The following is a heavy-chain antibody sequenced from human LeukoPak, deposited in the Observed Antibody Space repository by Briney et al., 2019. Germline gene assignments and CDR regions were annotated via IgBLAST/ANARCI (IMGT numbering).Heavy chain of an antibody. CDR3: AKSNGYGLVDI. V-gene: IGHV4-4*07. J-gene: IGHJ3*02. CDR2: VHSSGST. Sequence: PSETLSLTCTVSGGSLSSYYWSWIRQPAGKGLEYIGRVHSSGSTNYNPSLKSRVTISLDTSRNQFSLKLTSVTAADTAVYYCAKSNGYGLVDIWGQGTMVTVSS. D-gene: IGHD3-10*01. CDR1: GGSLSSYY.